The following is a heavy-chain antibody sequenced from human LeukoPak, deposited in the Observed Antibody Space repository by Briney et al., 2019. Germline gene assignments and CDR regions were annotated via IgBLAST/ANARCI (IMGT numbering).Heavy chain of an antibody. V-gene: IGHV3-30*04. CDR2: ISYDGSNK. CDR3: AKAPVTTCSGAYCYPFDY. J-gene: IGHJ4*02. CDR1: GFTFSSYA. Sequence: GGSLRLSCAASGFTFSSYATHWVRQAPGKGLEWVAVISYDGSNKYYADSVKGRFTISRDNSKNTLYLQMNSLRAGDTAVYYCAKAPVTTCSGAYCYPFDYWGQGTLVTVSS. D-gene: IGHD2-15*01.